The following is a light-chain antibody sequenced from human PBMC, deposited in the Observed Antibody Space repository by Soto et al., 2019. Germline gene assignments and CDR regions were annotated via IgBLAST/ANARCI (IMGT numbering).Light chain of an antibody. CDR2: EIS. J-gene: IGKJ3*01. CDR1: QGVRSS. CDR3: LQHNSYPFT. Sequence: DIQMTQSPSSLSASAGDRVTITCRASQGVRSSLDWHQQKPGKAPKRLIYEISSLQSGVPSRFIGSRSGTEFTLTISTLQTEDVATYDCLQHNSYPFTFGPGTKVDIK. V-gene: IGKV1-17*01.